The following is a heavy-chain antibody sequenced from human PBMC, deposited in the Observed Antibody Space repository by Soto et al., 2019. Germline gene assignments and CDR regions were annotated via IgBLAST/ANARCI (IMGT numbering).Heavy chain of an antibody. CDR2: IVVGSGNT. D-gene: IGHD3-10*01. CDR1: GFTFTSSA. CDR3: ATDKYYYGSGSYYGSGPLFDY. V-gene: IGHV1-58*01. J-gene: IGHJ4*02. Sequence: VASVKVSCKASGFTFTSSAVQWVRQARGQRLEWIGWIVVGSGNTNYAQKFQERVTITRDMSTSTAYMELSSLRSEDTAVYYCATDKYYYGSGSYYGSGPLFDYWGQGTLVTVSS.